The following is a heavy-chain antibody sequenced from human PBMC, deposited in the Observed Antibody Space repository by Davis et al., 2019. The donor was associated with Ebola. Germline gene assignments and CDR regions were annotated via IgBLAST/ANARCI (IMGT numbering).Heavy chain of an antibody. J-gene: IGHJ4*02. Sequence: PGGSLRLSCVASGLTFSRYWMTWVRQAPGKGLEWVANIDPTGTETHYVDSVKGRFHISRDNAKSSLYLQMNSLRADDTAIYYCEGGTGAAYWGQGTLVTVSS. V-gene: IGHV3-7*03. CDR1: GLTFSRYW. CDR2: IDPTGTET. CDR3: EGGTGAAY. D-gene: IGHD3/OR15-3a*01.